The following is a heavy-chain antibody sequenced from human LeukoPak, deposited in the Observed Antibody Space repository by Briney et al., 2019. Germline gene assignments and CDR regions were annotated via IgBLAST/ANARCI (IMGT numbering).Heavy chain of an antibody. CDR1: GYTFTSYD. CDR3: ARIKRGYSYGNFDY. V-gene: IGHV1-8*01. CDR2: MNPNSGNT. Sequence: GASVKVSCKASGYTFTSYDINWVRQATGQGLEWTGWMNPNSGNTGYAQKFQGRVTMTRNTSISTAYMELSSLRSEDTAVYYCARIKRGYSYGNFDYWGQGTLVTVSS. J-gene: IGHJ4*02. D-gene: IGHD5-18*01.